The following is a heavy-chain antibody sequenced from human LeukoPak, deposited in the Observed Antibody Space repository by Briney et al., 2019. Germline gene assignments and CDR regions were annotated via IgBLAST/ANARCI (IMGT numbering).Heavy chain of an antibody. CDR1: VGSSSGYS. V-gene: IGHV4-34*01. CDR2: INHSISA. CDR3: TRQKGLAVAGHYYFYYYMDV. J-gene: IGHJ6*03. D-gene: IGHD6-19*01. Sequence: PETLCLSCAVSVGSSSGYSWTWIRQPPGPGLEWRGEINHSISANYTPSIKSRVAISLEKSKNQFSRKLRSVTAALTAAHYFTRQKGLAVAGHYYFYYYMDVWGKGTMVTVSS.